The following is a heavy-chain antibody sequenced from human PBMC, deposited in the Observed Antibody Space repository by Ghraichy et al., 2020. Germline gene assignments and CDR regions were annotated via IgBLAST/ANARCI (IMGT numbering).Heavy chain of an antibody. Sequence: LSLTCAASRFTFSSFAMSWVRQAPWKGLEWVSTISGSGGSTYYADSVKGRFTISRDNSENTLFLQMNSLRAEDTAVYYCAKEWGGNYYFFDYWGQGTLVTVSS. CDR2: ISGSGGST. V-gene: IGHV3-23*01. J-gene: IGHJ4*02. D-gene: IGHD1-26*01. CDR3: AKEWGGNYYFFDY. CDR1: RFTFSSFA.